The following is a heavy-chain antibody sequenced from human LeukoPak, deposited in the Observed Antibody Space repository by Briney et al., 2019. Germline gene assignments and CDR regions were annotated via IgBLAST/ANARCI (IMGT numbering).Heavy chain of an antibody. CDR2: MNPNSGNT. Sequence: GASVKVSCKASGYTFTSFDINWVRQATGQGLEWMGWMNPNSGNTGYAQKFQGRVTMTRNTSISTAYMELSSLRSEDTAVYYCARSGSGYDYLYDSSGGSFDYWGQGTLVTVSS. J-gene: IGHJ4*02. CDR3: ARSGSGYDYLYDSSGGSFDY. V-gene: IGHV1-8*01. D-gene: IGHD3-22*01. CDR1: GYTFTSFD.